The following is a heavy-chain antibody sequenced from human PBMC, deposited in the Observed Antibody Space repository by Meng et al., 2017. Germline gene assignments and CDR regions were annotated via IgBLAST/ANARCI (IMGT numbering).Heavy chain of an antibody. CDR2: INHNGST. Sequence: SETLSFTCAAYGGSFSGYYWSWTRQLPGKGLEWIGEINHNGSTNYNPSLKSRVTISVDTSKNQFSLKLGPVTAANTAVYYCARGLLDIVVVVAATPRGWFDPWGQGTLVTVSS. CDR1: GGSFSGYY. J-gene: IGHJ5*02. CDR3: ARGLLDIVVVVAATPRGWFDP. V-gene: IGHV4-34*01. D-gene: IGHD2-15*01.